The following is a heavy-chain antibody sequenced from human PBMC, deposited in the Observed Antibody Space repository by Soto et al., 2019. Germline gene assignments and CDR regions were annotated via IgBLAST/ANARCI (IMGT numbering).Heavy chain of an antibody. J-gene: IGHJ4*02. CDR3: ARAWYCSSNSCPFDY. CDR2: ISSSSSYI. V-gene: IGHV3-21*01. D-gene: IGHD2-2*01. Sequence: VQVVESGGGLVKPGGSLRLSCAASGFTFSSYSMNWVRQAPGKGLEWVSYISSSSSYIYYADSVKGRFTISRDNAKNSMYLQMNSLRAVDTAVYYCARAWYCSSNSCPFDYWGQGTLVTVSS. CDR1: GFTFSSYS.